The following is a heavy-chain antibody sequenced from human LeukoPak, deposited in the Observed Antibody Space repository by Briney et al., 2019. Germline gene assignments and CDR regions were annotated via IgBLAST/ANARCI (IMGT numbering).Heavy chain of an antibody. CDR3: AREAVGAAIDY. Sequence: GGSLRLSCAASGFTFSRHAMHWVRQAPGKGLEYVSVISSNGGSTYYGNSVKGRFTISRDNSKNTLYLQMGSPRTEDMAVYYCAREAVGAAIDYWGQGTLVTVSS. D-gene: IGHD1-26*01. CDR1: GFTFSRHA. V-gene: IGHV3-64*01. J-gene: IGHJ4*02. CDR2: ISSNGGST.